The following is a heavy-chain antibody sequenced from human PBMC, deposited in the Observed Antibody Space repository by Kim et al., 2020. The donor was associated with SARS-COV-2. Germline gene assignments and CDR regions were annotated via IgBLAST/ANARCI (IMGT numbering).Heavy chain of an antibody. CDR2: IWYDGSNK. J-gene: IGHJ5*02. CDR1: GFTFSSYG. D-gene: IGHD1-7*01. V-gene: IGHV3-33*01. Sequence: GGSLRLSCAASGFTFSSYGMHWVRQAPGKGLEWVAVIWYDGSNKYYADSVKGRFTISRDNSKNTLYLQMNSLRAEDTAVYYCARDRNYPNWFDPWGQGTLVTVSS. CDR3: ARDRNYPNWFDP.